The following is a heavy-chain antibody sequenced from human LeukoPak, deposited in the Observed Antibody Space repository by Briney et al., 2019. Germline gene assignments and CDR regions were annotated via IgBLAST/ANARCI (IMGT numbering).Heavy chain of an antibody. V-gene: IGHV3-30-3*01. J-gene: IGHJ4*02. CDR2: ISYDGSNK. D-gene: IGHD4-17*01. Sequence: GGSLRLSCAASGSTFSSYAMHWVRQAPGKGLEWVAVISYDGSNKYYADSVKGRFTTSRDNSKNTLYLQMNSLRAEDTAVYYCATLDYGDYSYWGQGTLVTVSS. CDR3: ATLDYGDYSY. CDR1: GSTFSSYA.